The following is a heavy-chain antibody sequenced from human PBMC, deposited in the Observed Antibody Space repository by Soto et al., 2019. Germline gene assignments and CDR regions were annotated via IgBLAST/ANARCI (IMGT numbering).Heavy chain of an antibody. D-gene: IGHD5-18*01. Sequence: GESLKISCAASGFTFSSYGMHWVRQAPGKGLEWVAVISYDGSNKYYADSVKGRFTISRDNSKNTLYLQMNSLRAEDTAVYYCAKDTAMVVYYYYGMDVWGQGTTVTVSS. V-gene: IGHV3-30*18. CDR3: AKDTAMVVYYYYGMDV. J-gene: IGHJ6*02. CDR2: ISYDGSNK. CDR1: GFTFSSYG.